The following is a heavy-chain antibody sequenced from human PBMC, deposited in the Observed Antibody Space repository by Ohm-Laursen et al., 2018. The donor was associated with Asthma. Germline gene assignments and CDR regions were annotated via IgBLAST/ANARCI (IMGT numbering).Heavy chain of an antibody. CDR3: TKLKLGGTTGYRNWFDP. V-gene: IGHV3-30*18. CDR2: ISYDGSDK. CDR1: GFTFRSYG. Sequence: SLRLSCAASGFTFRSYGMHWVRQAPGKGLEWVAVISYDGSDKYYADSVKGRFTISRDDSKNTLYLQMTSLRAEDTAVYYCTKLKLGGTTGYRNWFDPWGQGTLVTVSS. D-gene: IGHD1-26*01. J-gene: IGHJ5*02.